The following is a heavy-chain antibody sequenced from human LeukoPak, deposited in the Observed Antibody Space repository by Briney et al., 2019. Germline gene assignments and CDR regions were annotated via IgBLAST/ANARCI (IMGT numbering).Heavy chain of an antibody. CDR3: ARVARSYYDSSGYSP. D-gene: IGHD3-22*01. CDR1: GGSVSSGSYY. J-gene: IGHJ5*02. V-gene: IGHV4-61*01. CDR2: IYYSGST. Sequence: SETLSLTCTVSGGSVSSGSYYWSWIRQPPGKGLEWIGYIYYSGSTNYNPSLKSRVTMSVDTSKNQFSLKLSSVTAADTAVYYCARVARSYYDSSGYSPWGQGTLVTVSS.